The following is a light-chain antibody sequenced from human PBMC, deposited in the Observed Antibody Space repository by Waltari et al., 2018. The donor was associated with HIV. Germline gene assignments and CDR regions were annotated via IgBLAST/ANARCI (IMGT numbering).Light chain of an antibody. CDR1: QDISSQ. CDR2: AAS. Sequence: DIHSRQSPSFLSASLGDIVTITRRASQDISSQLAWYQQKSGKAPKLLIYAASTLQSGVPSRFSGSGSGAEFTLTINSLQPEDFATYHCQQLNSYPPTFGQGTKLEIK. J-gene: IGKJ2*01. CDR3: QQLNSYPPT. V-gene: IGKV1-9*01.